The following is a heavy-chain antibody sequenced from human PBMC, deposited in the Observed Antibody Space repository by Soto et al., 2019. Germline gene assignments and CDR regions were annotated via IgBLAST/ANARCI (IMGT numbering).Heavy chain of an antibody. V-gene: IGHV3-30*18. Sequence: GGALRLSCAASGFTFSSYGMHWVRQAPGKGLEWVAVISYDGSNKYYADSVKGRFTISRDNSKNTLYLQMNSLRADDTALYYCAKYIVVAANYGLDVWGQGTTVTVSS. CDR3: AKYIVVAANYGLDV. CDR2: ISYDGSNK. CDR1: GFTFSSYG. J-gene: IGHJ6*02. D-gene: IGHD2-15*01.